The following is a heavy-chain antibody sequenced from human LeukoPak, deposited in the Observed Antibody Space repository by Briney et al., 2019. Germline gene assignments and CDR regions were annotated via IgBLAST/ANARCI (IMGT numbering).Heavy chain of an antibody. CDR3: STKDIVVVGAARRGGN. CDR2: IRSKTDGGTT. CDR1: GFTFTNAW. D-gene: IGHD2-15*01. V-gene: IGHV3-15*01. J-gene: IGHJ4*02. Sequence: GGSLRLSCAASGFTFTNAWMTWVRQAPGKGLEWVGRIRSKTDGGTTDYAAPVKGRFIISRDDSKNTLYLQMSSLKTEDTAVYYCSTKDIVVVGAARRGGNWGQGTLDTLPS.